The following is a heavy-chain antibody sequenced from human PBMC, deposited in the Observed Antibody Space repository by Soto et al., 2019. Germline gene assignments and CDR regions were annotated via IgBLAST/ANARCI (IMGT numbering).Heavy chain of an antibody. CDR2: INHSGST. Sequence: SETLSLTCAVYGGSFSGYYRSWIRQPPGKGLEWIGEINHSGSTNYNPSLKSRVTISVDTSKNQFSLKLSSVTAADTAVYYCARGYPYYYDSTGYYELYYFDSWGQGTLVTAPQ. D-gene: IGHD3-22*01. V-gene: IGHV4-34*01. CDR1: GGSFSGYY. CDR3: ARGYPYYYDSTGYYELYYFDS. J-gene: IGHJ4*02.